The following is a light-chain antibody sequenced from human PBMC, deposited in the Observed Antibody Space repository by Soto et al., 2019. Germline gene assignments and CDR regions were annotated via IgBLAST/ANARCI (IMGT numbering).Light chain of an antibody. J-gene: IGKJ2*01. V-gene: IGKV3D-15*01. Sequence: EIVMTQSPATLSVSPGERATLSCRASQSVSSXXAWYQQKPGQAPRLLIFGASTRATGIPARFSGSWSGTEFTLTISSLXSEDFAVYYCQQYSNWPRGTFGQGTKLEI. CDR3: QQYSNWPRGT. CDR1: QSVSSX. CDR2: GAS.